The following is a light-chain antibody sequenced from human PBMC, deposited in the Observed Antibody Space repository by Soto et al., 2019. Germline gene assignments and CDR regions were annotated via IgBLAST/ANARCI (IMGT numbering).Light chain of an antibody. J-gene: IGKJ5*01. CDR3: QQHNSFSIT. V-gene: IGKV1-5*01. CDR1: QSVSNW. Sequence: DIQMTQSPSTLSASGGEGVTITCRASQSVSNWLAWYQQKPGKAPELLIYDASSLESGVPSRFSGSGSGTEFTLTINSLQADDFATYYCQQHNSFSITFGQGTRLEIK. CDR2: DAS.